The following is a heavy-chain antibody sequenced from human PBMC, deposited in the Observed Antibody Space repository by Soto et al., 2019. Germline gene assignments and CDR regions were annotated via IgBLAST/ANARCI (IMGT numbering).Heavy chain of an antibody. V-gene: IGHV4-59*08. CDR1: GGSISSYY. D-gene: IGHD2-2*01. CDR3: AGQSYCSSTSCYEDGHYYYYYYMDV. Sequence: PSETLSLTCTVSGGSISSYYWSWIRQPPGKGLEWIGYIYYSGSTNYNPSLKSRVTISVDTSKNQFSLKLSSVTAADTAVYYCAGQSYCSSTSCYEDGHYYYYYYMDVWGKGTTVTVSS. J-gene: IGHJ6*03. CDR2: IYYSGST.